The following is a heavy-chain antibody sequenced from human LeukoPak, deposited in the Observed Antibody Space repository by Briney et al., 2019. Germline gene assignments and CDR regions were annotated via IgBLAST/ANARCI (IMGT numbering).Heavy chain of an antibody. D-gene: IGHD3-10*01. CDR2: IYYSGST. Sequence: SETLSLTCTGSGGSISSYYWSWIRQPPGKGLEWIGYIYYSGSTNYNPSLKSRVTISVDTSKNQFSLKLSSVTAADTAVYYCARAPIGRDAFDIWGQGTMVTVSS. J-gene: IGHJ3*02. V-gene: IGHV4-59*01. CDR3: ARAPIGRDAFDI. CDR1: GGSISSYY.